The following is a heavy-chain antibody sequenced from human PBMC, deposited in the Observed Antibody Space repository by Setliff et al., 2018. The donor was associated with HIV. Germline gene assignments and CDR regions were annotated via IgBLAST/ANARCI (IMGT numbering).Heavy chain of an antibody. D-gene: IGHD5-12*01. J-gene: IGHJ4*02. CDR1: GFIFSDEW. Sequence: GGSLRLSCAASGFIFSDEWMSWARQAPGKGLEWVGRIKSKVHGETTDYAAPVKGRFSVSRDDSKNTVYLQMNSLKPEDTAVYYCTTDSWQWGQGTLVT. V-gene: IGHV3-15*01. CDR3: TTDSWQ. CDR2: IKSKVHGETT.